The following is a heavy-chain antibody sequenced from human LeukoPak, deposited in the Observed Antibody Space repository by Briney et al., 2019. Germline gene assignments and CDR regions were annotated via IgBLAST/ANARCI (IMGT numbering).Heavy chain of an antibody. V-gene: IGHV1-8*01. D-gene: IGHD6-19*01. Sequence: GASVKVSCKASGYTFTSYDINWVRQATGQGLEWMGWMNPNSGNTGYAQKFQGRVTMTRNTSISTAYMELSSLRSEDTAVYYCARVKSSGWYLLGGYYFDYWGQGTLVTVSS. CDR1: GYTFTSYD. J-gene: IGHJ4*02. CDR2: MNPNSGNT. CDR3: ARVKSSGWYLLGGYYFDY.